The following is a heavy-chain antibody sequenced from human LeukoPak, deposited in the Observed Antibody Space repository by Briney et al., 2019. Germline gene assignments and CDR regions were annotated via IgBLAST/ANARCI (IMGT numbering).Heavy chain of an antibody. CDR1: GFTFSSYG. J-gene: IGHJ5*02. D-gene: IGHD6-19*01. CDR3: AKDSSGFLRDGAFDP. V-gene: IGHV3-30*18. Sequence: PGGSLRLSCAASGFTFSSYGMHWVRQAPGKGLEWVAVISYDGSNKYYADSVKGRFTISRDNSKNTLYLQMNSLRAEDTAVYYCAKDSSGFLRDGAFDPWGQGTLVTVSS. CDR2: ISYDGSNK.